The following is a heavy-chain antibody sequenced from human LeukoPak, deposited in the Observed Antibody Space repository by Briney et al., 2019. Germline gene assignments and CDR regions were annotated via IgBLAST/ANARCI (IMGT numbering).Heavy chain of an antibody. V-gene: IGHV3-30*18. CDR2: ISYDGSNK. D-gene: IGHD6-6*01. J-gene: IGHJ4*02. Sequence: GGSLTLSCAASGFTFSSYGMHWVRQAPGKGLKWVAVISYDGSNKYYADSVKGRFTISRDNSKNTLYLQMNSLRAEDTAVYYCAKDLAARIPDYFDYWGQGTLVTVSS. CDR1: GFTFSSYG. CDR3: AKDLAARIPDYFDY.